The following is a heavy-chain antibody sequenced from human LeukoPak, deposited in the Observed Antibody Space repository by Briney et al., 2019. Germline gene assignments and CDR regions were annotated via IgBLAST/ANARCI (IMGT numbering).Heavy chain of an antibody. Sequence: SETLSLTCTVSGGSISSSSYYWGWIRQPPGKGLEWIGSIYHSGSTYYNPSLKSRVTISVDTSKNQFSLKLSSVIAADTAVYYCARAVSQYGDYAWIVNWFDPWGQGTLVTVSS. CDR1: GGSISSSSYY. D-gene: IGHD4-17*01. CDR3: ARAVSQYGDYAWIVNWFDP. V-gene: IGHV4-39*07. J-gene: IGHJ5*02. CDR2: IYHSGST.